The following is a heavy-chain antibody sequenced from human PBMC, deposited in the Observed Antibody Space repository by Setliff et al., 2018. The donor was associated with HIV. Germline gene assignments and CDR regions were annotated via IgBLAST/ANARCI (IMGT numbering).Heavy chain of an antibody. CDR3: ARDRLTYYFDY. D-gene: IGHD3-22*01. J-gene: IGHJ4*02. Sequence: SETLSLTCTVSGGSISSTTYWWGWIRQPPGKGLEWIGRIYYVGWSKYNPSLEDRVTMSVDTSNNQFSLSLRSVTAADTAVYYCARDRLTYYFDYWGQGILVTVSS. V-gene: IGHV4-39*07. CDR2: IYYVGWS. CDR1: GGSISSTTYW.